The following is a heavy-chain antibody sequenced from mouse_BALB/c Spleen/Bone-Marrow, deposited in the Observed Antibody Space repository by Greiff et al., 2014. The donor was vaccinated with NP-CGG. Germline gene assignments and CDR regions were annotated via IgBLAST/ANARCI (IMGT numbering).Heavy chain of an antibody. CDR3: ARDLITTATSFAY. CDR2: ISDGGIYT. V-gene: IGHV5-4*02. Sequence: DVHLVESGGGLVKPGGSLKLSCAASGFTFSDYYMYWVRQTPEKRLEWVATISDGGIYTYYPDSVKGRFTISRDNAKNNLYLQMSSLKSEDTAMYYCARDLITTATSFAYWGQGTLVTVSA. CDR1: GFTFSDYY. J-gene: IGHJ3*01. D-gene: IGHD1-2*01.